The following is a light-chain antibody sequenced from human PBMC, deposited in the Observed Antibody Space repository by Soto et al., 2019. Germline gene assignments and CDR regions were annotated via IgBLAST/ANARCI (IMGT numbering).Light chain of an antibody. CDR2: DAS. V-gene: IGKV3-11*01. CDR1: QSVSRY. J-gene: IGKJ3*01. Sequence: PGERATLSCRASQSVSRYLAWYQQKPGQAPRLLIYDASNRATGIPVRFSGSGSGTDFTLTISSLEPEDFAVYYCQQRSNWPRGTFGPGTKVDIK. CDR3: QQRSNWPRGT.